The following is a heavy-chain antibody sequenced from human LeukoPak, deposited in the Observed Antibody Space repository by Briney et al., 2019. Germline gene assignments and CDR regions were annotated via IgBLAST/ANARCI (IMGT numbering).Heavy chain of an antibody. CDR1: GGSFSGYY. D-gene: IGHD1-26*01. CDR3: AKNSGSYPFDY. J-gene: IGHJ4*02. CDR2: IYYSGST. Sequence: SETLSLTCAVYGGSFSGYYWSWIRQPPGKGLEWIGSIYYSGSTYYNPSLKSRVTISVDTSKNQFSLKLSSVTAADTAVYYCAKNSGSYPFDYWGQGTLVTVSS. V-gene: IGHV4-34*01.